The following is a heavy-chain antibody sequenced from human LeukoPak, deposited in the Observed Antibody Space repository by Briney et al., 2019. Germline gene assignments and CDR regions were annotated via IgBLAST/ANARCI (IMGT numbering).Heavy chain of an antibody. Sequence: GGSLRLSCAASGFTFSDYFMSWIRQAPGKGLEWLSHISSSGTGYYTDSVKGRATISRDNAKNSLYLQMNSLRAEDTAVYYCARRAGDYSHPYDYWGQGTLVTVSS. CDR3: ARRAGDYSHPYDY. D-gene: IGHD3-22*01. CDR1: GFTFSDYF. V-gene: IGHV3-11*01. J-gene: IGHJ4*02. CDR2: ISSSGTG.